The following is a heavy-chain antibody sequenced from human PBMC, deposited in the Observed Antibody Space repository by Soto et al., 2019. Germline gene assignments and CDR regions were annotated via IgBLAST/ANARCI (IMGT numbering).Heavy chain of an antibody. CDR1: AVPLSSYY. V-gene: IGHV4-59*01. CDR3: ARDRGNHDCSGYYQEAFDY. D-gene: IGHD3-3*01. CDR2: IHDSGST. Sequence: SETLSLTCTVSAVPLSSYYWSWIRQPPGKGLEWIGYIHDSGSTHYNPSLKSRITISVDTSKNQFSLKLNSVISADTAVYYCARDRGNHDCSGYYQEAFDYWGVGILVTVSS. J-gene: IGHJ4*02.